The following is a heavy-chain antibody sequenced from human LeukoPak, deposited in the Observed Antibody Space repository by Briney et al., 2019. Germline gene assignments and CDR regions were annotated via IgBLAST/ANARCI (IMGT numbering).Heavy chain of an antibody. J-gene: IGHJ5*02. CDR2: IYYRGST. CDR1: GDSMSSGGFS. CDR3: ARTYRRGGNWFDP. Sequence: PSETLSLTCAVSGDSMSSGGFSWSWIRQPPGKGLEWIAYIYYRGSTNYNPSLKSRVNISVDTSKNQFSLKLNSVTAADTAVYYCARTYRRGGNWFDPWGQGTLVTVSS. V-gene: IGHV4-30-4*07. D-gene: IGHD2-15*01.